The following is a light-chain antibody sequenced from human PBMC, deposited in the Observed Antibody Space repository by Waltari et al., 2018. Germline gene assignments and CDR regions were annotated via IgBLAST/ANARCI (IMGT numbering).Light chain of an antibody. CDR1: ALQKKY. J-gene: IGLJ2*01. CDR2: KDS. V-gene: IGLV3-16*01. Sequence: SYELTQPPSVSVSLGQMARITCSGEALQKKYAYWYQQKQGQFPVLVIYKDSERPSGIPERFSGSSSGTIVTLTISGVQAEDEADYYCLSADSSGTSVVFGGGTKLTVL. CDR3: LSADSSGTSVV.